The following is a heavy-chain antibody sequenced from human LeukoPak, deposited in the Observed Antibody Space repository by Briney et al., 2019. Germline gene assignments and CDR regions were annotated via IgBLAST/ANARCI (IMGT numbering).Heavy chain of an antibody. J-gene: IGHJ4*02. CDR1: GFTISSYY. D-gene: IGHD4/OR15-4a*01. Sequence: PGGSLRLSCVASGFTISSYYVSWVRQAPGKGLEWGANINLDGSQKYYVDSLKGRFTISRDNAKNSLYLQMNSLRAEDTAVYYCARDVDYANPRHDYWGQGTLVTVSS. CDR2: INLDGSQK. CDR3: ARDVDYANPRHDY. V-gene: IGHV3-7*01.